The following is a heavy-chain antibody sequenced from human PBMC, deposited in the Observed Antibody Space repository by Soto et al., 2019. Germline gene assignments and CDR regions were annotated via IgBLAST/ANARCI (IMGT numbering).Heavy chain of an antibody. CDR3: AREIRVSSWPFDY. CDR1: GFTFSSYS. J-gene: IGHJ4*02. V-gene: IGHV3-21*01. D-gene: IGHD6-13*01. CDR2: ISSSSSYI. Sequence: EVQLVESGGGLVKPGGSLRLSCAASGFTFSSYSMNWVRQAPGKGLEWVSSISSSSSYIYYADSVKGRFTISRDNAKNSLYLQMNSLRAEDTAVYCCAREIRVSSWPFDYWGQGTLVTVSS.